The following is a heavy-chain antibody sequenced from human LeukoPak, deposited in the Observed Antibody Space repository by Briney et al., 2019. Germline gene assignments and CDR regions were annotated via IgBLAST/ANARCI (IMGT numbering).Heavy chain of an antibody. CDR1: GGSISSYY. CDR2: IYYSGST. D-gene: IGHD5-24*01. J-gene: IGHJ3*02. Sequence: SETLSLTCTVSGGSISSYYWSWIRQPPGKGLEWIGYIYYSGSTNYNPSLKSRVTISVDTSKNQFSLKLSSVTAADTAVYYCARDESRLQLHFRRSDAFDIWGQGTMVTVSS. CDR3: ARDESRLQLHFRRSDAFDI. V-gene: IGHV4-59*01.